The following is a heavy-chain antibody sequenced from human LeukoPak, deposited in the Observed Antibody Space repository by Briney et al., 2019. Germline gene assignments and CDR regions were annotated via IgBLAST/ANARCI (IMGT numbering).Heavy chain of an antibody. V-gene: IGHV4-39*07. J-gene: IGHJ4*02. CDR2: IYYSGST. CDR1: GGSISSSSYY. CDR3: AREGTKYSYGSSFDY. Sequence: PSETLSLTCTVSGGSISSSSYYWGWIRQPPGKGLEWIGSIYYSGSTYYNPSLKSRVTISVDTSKNQFSLKLSSVTAADTAVYYCAREGTKYSYGSSFDYWGQGTLVTVSS. D-gene: IGHD5-18*01.